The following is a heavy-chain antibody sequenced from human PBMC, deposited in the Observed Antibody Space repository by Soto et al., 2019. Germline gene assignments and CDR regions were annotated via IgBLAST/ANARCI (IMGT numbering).Heavy chain of an antibody. CDR3: ARDLRGQWLADYYYYGMDV. J-gene: IGHJ6*02. V-gene: IGHV1-2*04. Sequence: GASVKVSCKASGYTFTGYYMHWVRQAPGQGLEWMGWINPNSGGTNYAQKFQGWVTMTRDTSISTAYMELSRLRSDDTAVYYCARDLRGQWLADYYYYGMDVWGQGTTVTVSS. CDR1: GYTFTGYY. CDR2: INPNSGGT. D-gene: IGHD6-19*01.